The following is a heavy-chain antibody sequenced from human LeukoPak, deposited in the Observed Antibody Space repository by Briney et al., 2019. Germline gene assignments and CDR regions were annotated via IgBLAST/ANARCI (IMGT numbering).Heavy chain of an antibody. Sequence: GGPLRLSCAASGFTFSRYWMSWVRQAPGKGLEWVANIKDDGSDNYYVGSMKDRFTISRDNAKSSLYLQMNNLRVDDTAVYYCARDEYNGYFEYWGQGTLVTVSS. V-gene: IGHV3-7*01. CDR2: IKDDGSDN. J-gene: IGHJ4*02. D-gene: IGHD1-26*01. CDR3: ARDEYNGYFEY. CDR1: GFTFSRYW.